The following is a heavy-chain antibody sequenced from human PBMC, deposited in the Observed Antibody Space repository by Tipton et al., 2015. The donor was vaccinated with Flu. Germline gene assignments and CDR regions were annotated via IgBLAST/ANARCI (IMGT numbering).Heavy chain of an antibody. Sequence: GLVKPSETLSLTCTVSGYSISSGYYWGWIRQPPGKGLEWIGSIYHSGSTYYNPSLKSRVTISVDTSKNQFPLKLSSVTAADTAVYYCARLPYAGSYLGCMDVWGQGTTVTVSS. V-gene: IGHV4-38-2*02. CDR1: GYSISSGYY. J-gene: IGHJ6*02. CDR2: IYHSGST. D-gene: IGHD3-10*01. CDR3: ARLPYAGSYLGCMDV.